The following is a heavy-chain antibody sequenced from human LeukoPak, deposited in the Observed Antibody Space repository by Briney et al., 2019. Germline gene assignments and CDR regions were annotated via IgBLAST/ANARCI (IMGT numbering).Heavy chain of an antibody. J-gene: IGHJ3*02. CDR1: GFTFSSYA. Sequence: GGSLRLSCAASGFTFSSYAMHWVRQAPGKGLEWVAVISYDGSNKYYADSVKGRFTISRDNSKNTLYLQMNSLRAEDTAVYYCAKGYSSSWVDAFDIWGQGTMVTVSS. CDR2: ISYDGSNK. CDR3: AKGYSSSWVDAFDI. D-gene: IGHD6-13*01. V-gene: IGHV3-30*04.